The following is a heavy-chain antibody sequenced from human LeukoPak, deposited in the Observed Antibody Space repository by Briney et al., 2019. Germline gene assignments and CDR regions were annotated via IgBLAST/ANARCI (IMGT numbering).Heavy chain of an antibody. CDR1: GFTFNNYA. Sequence: GGSLRLSCAASGFTFNNYALTWVRQTPGKGLECVSAISGDGVSPYYADSVRGRFTISRDNSKNTLYLQMNSLRVEDTAVYYCTRDLMDYDVSTGLHHYYMDVWGQGTTVTVSS. D-gene: IGHD3-9*01. CDR2: ISGDGVSP. J-gene: IGHJ6*02. V-gene: IGHV3-23*01. CDR3: TRDLMDYDVSTGLHHYYMDV.